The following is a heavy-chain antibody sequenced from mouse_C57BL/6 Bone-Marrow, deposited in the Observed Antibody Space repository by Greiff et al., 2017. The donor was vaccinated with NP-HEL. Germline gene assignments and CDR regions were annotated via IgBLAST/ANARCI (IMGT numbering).Heavy chain of an antibody. Sequence: EVKLVESGGDLVKPGGSLKLSCAASGFTFSSYGMSWVRQTPDKRLEWVATISSGGSYTYYPDSVKGRFTISRDNAKNTLYLQMSSLKSEDTAMYYCARRFTTVVATNFDYWGQGTTLTVSS. CDR1: GFTFSSYG. CDR3: ARRFTTVVATNFDY. J-gene: IGHJ2*01. V-gene: IGHV5-6*02. CDR2: ISSGGSYT. D-gene: IGHD1-1*01.